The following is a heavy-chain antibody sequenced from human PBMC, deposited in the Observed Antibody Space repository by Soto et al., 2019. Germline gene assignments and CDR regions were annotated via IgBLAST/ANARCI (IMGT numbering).Heavy chain of an antibody. J-gene: IGHJ4*02. D-gene: IGHD4-17*01. CDR1: GGTFSTLG. V-gene: IGHV1-69*13. CDR2: IIPFFGTA. Sequence: GASVKVSCKASGGTFSTLGISWLRQAPGQGLEWMGGIIPFFGTARYSQKFEDRITITADESTNTVHMDLRSLTSEDTAIYYCAKSAPMDAGDKYYYDFWGQGALVTVLL. CDR3: AKSAPMDAGDKYYYDF.